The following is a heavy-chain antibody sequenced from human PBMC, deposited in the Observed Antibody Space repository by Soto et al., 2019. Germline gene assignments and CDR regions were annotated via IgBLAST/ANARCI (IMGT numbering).Heavy chain of an antibody. D-gene: IGHD3-3*01. Sequence: GGSLRLSCAASGLTFSSDCMSWVRQAPGKGLEWVANIKQDGSEKYYMDSVKGRFTISRDNAKNSLYLQMNSLRAEDTAVYYCARDYDFWSGYYEGPHDAFDIWGQGTTVTVSS. V-gene: IGHV3-7*01. CDR3: ARDYDFWSGYYEGPHDAFDI. J-gene: IGHJ3*02. CDR1: GLTFSSDC. CDR2: IKQDGSEK.